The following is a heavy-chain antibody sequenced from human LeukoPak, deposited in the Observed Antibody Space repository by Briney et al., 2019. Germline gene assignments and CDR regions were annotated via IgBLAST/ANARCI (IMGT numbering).Heavy chain of an antibody. CDR3: ARRRNYYDSSGYYYPHNWFDP. V-gene: IGHV1-69*13. CDR2: IIPIFGTP. D-gene: IGHD3-22*01. J-gene: IGHJ5*02. Sequence: SVKVSCKASGGTFSSFAISWVRQAPGQGLEWMGGIIPIFGTPNYAQKFQGRVTITADESTSTAYMELSSLRSEDTAVYYCARRRNYYDSSGYYYPHNWFDPWGQGTLVTVSS. CDR1: GGTFSSFA.